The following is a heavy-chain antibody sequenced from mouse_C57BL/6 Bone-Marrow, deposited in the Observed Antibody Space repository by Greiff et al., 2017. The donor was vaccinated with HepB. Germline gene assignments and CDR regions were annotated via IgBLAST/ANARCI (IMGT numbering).Heavy chain of an antibody. V-gene: IGHV5-17*01. CDR3: ARSLRDYAMDY. D-gene: IGHD1-1*01. CDR2: ISSGSSTI. Sequence: DVKPVESGGGLVKPGGSLKLSCAASGFTFSDYGMHWARQAPEKGLEWVAYISSGSSTIYYADTVKGRFTISRDNAKNTLFLQMTSLRSEDTAMYYCARSLRDYAMDYWGQGTSVTVSS. J-gene: IGHJ4*01. CDR1: GFTFSDYG.